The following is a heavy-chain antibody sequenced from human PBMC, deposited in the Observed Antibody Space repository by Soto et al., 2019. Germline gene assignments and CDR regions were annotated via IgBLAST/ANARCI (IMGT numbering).Heavy chain of an antibody. J-gene: IGHJ6*02. D-gene: IGHD2-2*01. V-gene: IGHV1-69*01. CDR3: ARLYCSSTSCYGVHYYYGMDV. CDR2: IIPIFGTA. CDR1: GGTFSSYA. Sequence: QVQLVQSGAEVKKPGSSVKVSCKASGGTFSSYAISWVRQAPGQGLEWMGGIIPIFGTANYAQKFQGRVTITADEPASTAYMELSSVRSEDTAVYYCARLYCSSTSCYGVHYYYGMDVWGQGTTVTVSS.